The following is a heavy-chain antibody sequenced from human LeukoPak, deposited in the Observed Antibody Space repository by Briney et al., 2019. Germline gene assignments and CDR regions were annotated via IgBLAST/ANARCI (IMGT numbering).Heavy chain of an antibody. J-gene: IGHJ6*03. D-gene: IGHD3/OR15-3a*01. CDR1: GYTFTGYY. CDR2: INPNSGGT. CDR3: ARDWTSGRTHYYMDV. V-gene: IGHV1-2*02. Sequence: GASVKVSCKASGYTFTGYYMHWVRQAPGQGLEWMGWINPNSGGTNYAQKFQGRVTMTRDTSISTAYMELRSLRSDDTAVYYCARDWTSGRTHYYMDVWGKGTTVTVSS.